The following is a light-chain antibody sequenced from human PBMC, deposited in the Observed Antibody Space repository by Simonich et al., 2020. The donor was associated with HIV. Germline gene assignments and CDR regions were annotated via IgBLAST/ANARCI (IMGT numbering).Light chain of an antibody. CDR1: QSVLYSSNNKNY. CDR2: WAS. CDR3: QQYYDTPIT. J-gene: IGKJ5*01. V-gene: IGKV4-1*01. Sequence: DIVMTQSPDSLGVSLGERATINCKSSQSVLYSSNNKNYLAWYQQKPGQPLKLLIYWASTRESGVPDRFSGSGSGTDFTLTISSLQAEDVAVYYCQQYYDTPITFGQGTRLEIK.